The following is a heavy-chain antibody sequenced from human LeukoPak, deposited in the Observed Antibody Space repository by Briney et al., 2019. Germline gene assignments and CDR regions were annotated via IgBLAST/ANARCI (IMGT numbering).Heavy chain of an antibody. D-gene: IGHD3-10*01. Sequence: GASVKVSCKASGYTFTSYAMNWVRQAPGQGLEWMGWINTNTGNPTYAQGFTGRFVFSLDTSVSTAYLQISSLKAEDTAVYYCARGRPYYYGSGSYLTPPYYYMDVWGKGTTVTISS. CDR2: INTNTGNP. J-gene: IGHJ6*03. CDR3: ARGRPYYYGSGSYLTPPYYYMDV. V-gene: IGHV7-4-1*02. CDR1: GYTFTSYA.